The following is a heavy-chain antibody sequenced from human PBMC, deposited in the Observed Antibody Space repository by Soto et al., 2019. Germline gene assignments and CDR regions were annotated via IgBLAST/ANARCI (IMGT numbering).Heavy chain of an antibody. CDR2: ISWNSGSI. CDR1: GFTFDDYG. J-gene: IGHJ5*02. V-gene: IGHV3-9*01. D-gene: IGHD1-1*01. CDR3: AKVSTTHTFGPLDP. Sequence: LRLSCAASGFTFDDYGMHWVRQAPGKGLEWASGISWNSGSIGYVDSVKGRFIISRDNAKNSLYLQMNNLRPEDTAFYFCAKVSTTHTFGPLDPWGQGTLVTVSS.